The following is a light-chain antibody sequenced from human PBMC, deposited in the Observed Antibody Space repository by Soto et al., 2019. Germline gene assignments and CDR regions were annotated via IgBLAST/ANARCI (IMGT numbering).Light chain of an antibody. CDR1: HSISNY. J-gene: IGKJ1*01. CDR2: AAS. CDR3: QQSYSTPRT. V-gene: IGKV1-39*01. Sequence: DIHMTQSPSSLSASVGDRVTISCRASHSISNYLNWYQQKPGKAPKLLIYAASSLHTGVPSRFSGSGSGTDFTLTITTLQPEDFATYYCQQSYSTPRTFGQGTKVDIK.